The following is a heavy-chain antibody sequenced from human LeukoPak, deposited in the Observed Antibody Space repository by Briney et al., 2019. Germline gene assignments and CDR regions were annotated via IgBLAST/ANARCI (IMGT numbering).Heavy chain of an antibody. D-gene: IGHD3-10*01. CDR1: GYTFTSHA. J-gene: IGHJ4*02. Sequence: GASVKVSCKASGYTFTSHAMHWVRQAPGQRLEWMGWMNPNSGNTGYAQKFQGRVTMTRNTSISTAYMELSSLRSEDTAVYYCARARGLVWFGEKWGQGTLVTVSS. CDR3: ARARGLVWFGEK. CDR2: MNPNSGNT. V-gene: IGHV1-8*02.